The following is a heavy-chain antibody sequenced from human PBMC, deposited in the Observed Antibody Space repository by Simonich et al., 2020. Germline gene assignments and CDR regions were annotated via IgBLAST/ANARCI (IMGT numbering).Heavy chain of an antibody. J-gene: IGHJ3*02. D-gene: IGHD6-6*01. V-gene: IGHV1-2*02. Sequence: QVQLVQSGAEVKKTGASVKVSCKASGYHFTGYYMHWVRQPPGQGLEGMSRINPNSGGNNHAQKLQGRVTMTRDTSINTAYMDLSRLRSDDTAVYYCARARLYSSSHAFDIWGQGTMVTVSS. CDR1: GYHFTGYY. CDR2: INPNSGGN. CDR3: ARARLYSSSHAFDI.